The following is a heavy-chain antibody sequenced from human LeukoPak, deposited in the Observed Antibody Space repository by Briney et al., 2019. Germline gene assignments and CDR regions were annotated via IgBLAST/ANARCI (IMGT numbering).Heavy chain of an antibody. CDR1: GGTFSSYA. Sequence: ASVKVSCKASGGTFSSYAISWVRQAPGQGLEWMGGIIPIFGTANYAQKFQGRVTITADESTSTAYMELSSLRPEDTAVYYCARDSGSYYSNYFDYWGQGTLVTVSS. CDR2: IIPIFGTA. D-gene: IGHD1-26*01. CDR3: ARDSGSYYSNYFDY. J-gene: IGHJ4*02. V-gene: IGHV1-69*13.